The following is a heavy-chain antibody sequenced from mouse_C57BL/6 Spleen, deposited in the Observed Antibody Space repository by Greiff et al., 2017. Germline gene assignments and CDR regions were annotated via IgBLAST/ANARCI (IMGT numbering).Heavy chain of an antibody. D-gene: IGHD2-4*01. CDR1: GFTFSSYA. Sequence: EVKLVESGGGLVKPGGSLKLSCAASGFTFSSYAMSWVRQTPEKRLEWVATISDGGSYTYYPDNVKGRFTISRDNAKNNLYLQMSHLKSEDTAMYYCARDKGIYYDYEGGFAYWGQGTLVTVSA. J-gene: IGHJ3*01. CDR2: ISDGGSYT. CDR3: ARDKGIYYDYEGGFAY. V-gene: IGHV5-4*01.